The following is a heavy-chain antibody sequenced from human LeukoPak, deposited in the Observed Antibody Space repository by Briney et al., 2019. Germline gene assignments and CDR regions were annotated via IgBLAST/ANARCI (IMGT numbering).Heavy chain of an antibody. Sequence: SETLSLTCTVSGGSISSYYWSWIRQPPGKGLEWIGYIYYSGSTNYNPSLKSRVTISVDTSKNQFSLKLSSVTAADTAVYYCASRFTYDSSGYYNYWGQGTLVTVSS. CDR3: ASRFTYDSSGYYNY. CDR2: IYYSGST. CDR1: GGSISSYY. J-gene: IGHJ4*02. D-gene: IGHD3-22*01. V-gene: IGHV4-59*12.